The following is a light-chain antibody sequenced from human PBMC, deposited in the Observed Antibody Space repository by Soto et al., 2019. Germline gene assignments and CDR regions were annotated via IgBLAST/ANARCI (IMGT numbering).Light chain of an antibody. CDR1: QSITGY. V-gene: IGKV1-39*01. CDR2: AAS. Sequence: DIQMTQSPSSLSASVGDRVTITCRASQSITGYLNWYQQKPGKVPKLLIYAASTLQSGVPSRFSGSGSGTDFTLTPSSLQAEDSATYYCQQSFIAPWTFGQGTKVDIK. CDR3: QQSFIAPWT. J-gene: IGKJ1*01.